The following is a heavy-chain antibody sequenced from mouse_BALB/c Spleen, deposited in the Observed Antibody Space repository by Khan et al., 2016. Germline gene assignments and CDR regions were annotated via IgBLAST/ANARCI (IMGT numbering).Heavy chain of an antibody. J-gene: IGHJ1*01. CDR1: GYTFTTYG. Sequence: QIQLVQSGPELKRPGKTVKISCKASGYTFTTYGINWVKQAPGKGLKWMGWINTYSGESTYADDFKGRFAFSLETSANTAYLQINNLKHEATATXFCDRYRYYYGSSRYLDVWVAGTTVTVSS. V-gene: IGHV9-3-1*01. CDR2: INTYSGES. CDR3: DRYRYYYGSSRYLDV. D-gene: IGHD1-1*01.